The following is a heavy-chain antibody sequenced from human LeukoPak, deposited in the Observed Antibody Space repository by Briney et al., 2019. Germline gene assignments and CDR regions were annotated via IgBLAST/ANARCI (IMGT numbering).Heavy chain of an antibody. J-gene: IGHJ4*02. Sequence: GGSLRLSCAASGFTFSSYRMHWVRQAPGKGLVWVSHINSDGSSTYYADSVKGRFTISRDNSKNTLYLQMNSLRAEDTAVYYCAKDPGSMVRGVIISHFDYWGQGTLVTVSS. D-gene: IGHD3-10*01. CDR1: GFTFSSYR. CDR3: AKDPGSMVRGVIISHFDY. V-gene: IGHV3-74*01. CDR2: INSDGSST.